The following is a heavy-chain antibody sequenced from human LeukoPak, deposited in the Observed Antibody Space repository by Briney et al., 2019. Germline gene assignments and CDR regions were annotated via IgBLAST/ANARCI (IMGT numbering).Heavy chain of an antibody. CDR1: GYTFTGYY. D-gene: IGHD7-27*01. CDR3: ARDHNWGPDY. J-gene: IGHJ4*02. V-gene: IGHV1-2*02. Sequence: GASVKVSCKASGYTFTGYYMHWVRQAPGQGLEWMGWINANTGVTHYAQNFQGRVTITRDTSISTLYMELSRLSSDDTAFYYCARDHNWGPDYWGQGTLVTVSS. CDR2: INANTGVT.